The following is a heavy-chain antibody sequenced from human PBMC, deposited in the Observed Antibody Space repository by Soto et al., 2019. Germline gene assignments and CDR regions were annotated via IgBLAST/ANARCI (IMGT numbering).Heavy chain of an antibody. Sequence: QVQLVESGGGVVQPGRSLRLSCAASGFTFSSYGMHWVRQAPGKGLEWVAVISYDGSNKYYADSVKGRFTISRDNSKNTLYLQMNSLRAEDTAVYYCAKDTAYSSGWYLEYYYYYGMDVWGQGTTVTVSS. CDR1: GFTFSSYG. CDR3: AKDTAYSSGWYLEYYYYYGMDV. V-gene: IGHV3-30*18. CDR2: ISYDGSNK. D-gene: IGHD6-19*01. J-gene: IGHJ6*02.